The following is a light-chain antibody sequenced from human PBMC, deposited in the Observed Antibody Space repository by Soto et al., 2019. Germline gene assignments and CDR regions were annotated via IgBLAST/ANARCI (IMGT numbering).Light chain of an antibody. CDR3: QAYDNNVSGYV. CDR1: SSNIGAGYD. V-gene: IGLV1-40*01. Sequence: QSVLALPRSVAGAPRQSVTISCTGSSSNIGAGYDVHWYQRLPGTAPKLLIYANTNRPSGVPDRFSGTKSATSASASLAITRLQDEDEADYYCQAYDNNVSGYVLGSAPKVTVL. J-gene: IGLJ1*01. CDR2: ANT.